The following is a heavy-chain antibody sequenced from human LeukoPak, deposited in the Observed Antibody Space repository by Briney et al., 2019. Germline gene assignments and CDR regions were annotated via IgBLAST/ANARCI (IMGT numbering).Heavy chain of an antibody. V-gene: IGHV4-39*01. CDR1: GGSLRSSGHW. CDR3: ARSGPHRRSYGPWYYYYGMDV. Sequence: SETLSLTCTVSGGSLRSSGHWWVWIRQPPGKGLEWIGSIHYSGKVYYNPSLKSRVTTSVDTSKNQFSLKLSSVTAADTAVYYCARSGPHRRSYGPWYYYYGMDVWGQGTTVTVSS. D-gene: IGHD5-18*01. CDR2: IHYSGKV. J-gene: IGHJ6*02.